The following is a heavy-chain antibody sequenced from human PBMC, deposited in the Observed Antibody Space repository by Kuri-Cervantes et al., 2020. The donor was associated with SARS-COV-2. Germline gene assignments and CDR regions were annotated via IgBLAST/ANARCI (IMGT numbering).Heavy chain of an antibody. V-gene: IGHV4-39*07. CDR3: ARATLRYFAGLLYPTANDFDY. CDR2: IYYSGST. J-gene: IGHJ4*02. CDR1: GGSISTSSYY. D-gene: IGHD3-9*01. Sequence: SETLSLTCTVSGGSISTSSYYWGWIRQPPGKGLEWIGNIYYSGSTYYNPSLKSRVTISVDTSKNQFSLKLSSVTAADTAVYYCARATLRYFAGLLYPTANDFDYWGQGTTVTVSS.